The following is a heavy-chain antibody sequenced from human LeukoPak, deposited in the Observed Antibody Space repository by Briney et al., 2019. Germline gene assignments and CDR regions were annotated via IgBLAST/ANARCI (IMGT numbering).Heavy chain of an antibody. D-gene: IGHD5-12*01. J-gene: IGHJ4*02. CDR2: IYYSGST. V-gene: IGHV4-59*01. Sequence: SETLSLTCTVSGGSISSYYWSWIRQPPGKGLEWIGYIYYSGSTNYNPSLKSRVTISVDTSKNQFSLKLSPVTAADTAVYYCASLSGYSGYGALGYWGQGTLVTVSS. CDR1: GGSISSYY. CDR3: ASLSGYSGYGALGY.